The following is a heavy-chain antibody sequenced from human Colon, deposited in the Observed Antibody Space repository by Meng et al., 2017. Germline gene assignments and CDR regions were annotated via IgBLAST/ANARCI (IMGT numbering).Heavy chain of an antibody. Sequence: QVQRVGSGGGVVQPGRSLRLSCAASGFTISSYTMHWVRQAPGKGLKWVAVISYDGSNKYYADSVKGRFTISRDNSKNTLYLQMNSLRDEDTAVYYCATKAVAGIDDFDYWGQGTLVTVSS. CDR1: GFTISSYT. V-gene: IGHV3-30*01. CDR3: ATKAVAGIDDFDY. J-gene: IGHJ4*02. CDR2: ISYDGSNK. D-gene: IGHD6-19*01.